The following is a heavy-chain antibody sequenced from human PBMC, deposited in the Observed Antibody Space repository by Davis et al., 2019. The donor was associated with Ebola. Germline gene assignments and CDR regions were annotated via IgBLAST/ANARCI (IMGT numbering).Heavy chain of an antibody. CDR2: ISYDGSNK. J-gene: IGHJ4*02. CDR1: GFTFSSYG. D-gene: IGHD2-15*01. V-gene: IGHV3-30*18. Sequence: GGSLRLSCVASGFTFSSYGMHWVRQAPGKGLEWVAVISYDGSNKYYADSVKGRFTISRDNSKNTLYLQMNSLRAEDTAVYYCAKDPGGGYWGQGTLVTVSS. CDR3: AKDPGGGY.